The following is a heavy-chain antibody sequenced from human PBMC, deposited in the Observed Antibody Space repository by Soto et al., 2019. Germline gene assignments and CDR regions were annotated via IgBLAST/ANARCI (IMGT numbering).Heavy chain of an antibody. D-gene: IGHD3-16*01. CDR1: GFTFSGSA. CDR2: IRSKADSYAT. V-gene: IGHV3-73*01. Sequence: GGSLRLSCAASGFTFSGSAMHWVRQASGKGLEWVGRIRSKADSYATAYAASVKGRFTISRDDSKNTAYLQMNSLKTEDTAVYYCTRFAFSTSLDNWGQGTLVTVSS. CDR3: TRFAFSTSLDN. J-gene: IGHJ4*02.